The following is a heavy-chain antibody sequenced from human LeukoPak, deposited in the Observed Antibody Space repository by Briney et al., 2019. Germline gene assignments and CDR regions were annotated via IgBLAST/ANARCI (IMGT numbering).Heavy chain of an antibody. J-gene: IGHJ6*03. V-gene: IGHV1-69*05. CDR1: GGTFSSYA. CDR2: VIPIFGTA. D-gene: IGHD3-16*01. CDR3: ARVGRNYYYYMDV. Sequence: GSSVKVSCKASGGTFSSYAISWVRQAPGQGLEWMRGVIPIFGTANYAQKFQGRVTMTRNTSISTAYMELSSLRSEDTAVYYCARVGRNYYYYMDVWGEGTTVTVSS.